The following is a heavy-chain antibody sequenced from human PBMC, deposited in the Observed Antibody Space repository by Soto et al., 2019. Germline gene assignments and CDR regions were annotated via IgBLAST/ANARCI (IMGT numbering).Heavy chain of an antibody. CDR3: ARQGLYGSDWDGMDV. CDR2: IYPGDSDT. D-gene: IGHD2-2*02. J-gene: IGHJ6*02. CDR1: RYTFTNYW. Sequence: GESLKISCQGSRYTFTNYWIGGVREMPGQGLEWMGIIYPGDSDTKYSPSFQGQVTISADKSISTTYLHWSSLKASDTAMYYCARQGLYGSDWDGMDVWGQGTTVTVSS. V-gene: IGHV5-51*01.